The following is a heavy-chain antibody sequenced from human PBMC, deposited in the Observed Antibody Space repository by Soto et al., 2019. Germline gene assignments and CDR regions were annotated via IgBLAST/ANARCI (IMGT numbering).Heavy chain of an antibody. J-gene: IGHJ4*02. D-gene: IGHD2-2*01. CDR3: AKDSGGPYYCSSTSCYPDY. CDR2: ISYDGSNQ. Sequence: GGSLRLSCAASGFTFSSYGMHWVRQAPGKGLECVAVISYDGSNQYYADSVKGRFTISRDNSKNTLYLQMNSLRAEDTAVYYCAKDSGGPYYCSSTSCYPDYWGQGTLVTVSS. CDR1: GFTFSSYG. V-gene: IGHV3-30*18.